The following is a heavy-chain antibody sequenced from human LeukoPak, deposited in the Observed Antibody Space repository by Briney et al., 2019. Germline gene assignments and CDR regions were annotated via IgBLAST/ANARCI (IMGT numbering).Heavy chain of an antibody. D-gene: IGHD2-2*03. CDR2: IYYSGST. V-gene: IGHV4-59*01. J-gene: IGHJ3*02. CDR1: GGSISSYY. CDR3: AGYCSSTSCYSDAFDI. Sequence: KASETLSLTCTVSGGSISSYYWSWIRQPPGKGLEWIGYIYYSGSTNYNPSLKSRVTISVDTSKNQFSLKLSSVTAADTAVYYCAGYCSSTSCYSDAFDIWAKGQRSPSLQ.